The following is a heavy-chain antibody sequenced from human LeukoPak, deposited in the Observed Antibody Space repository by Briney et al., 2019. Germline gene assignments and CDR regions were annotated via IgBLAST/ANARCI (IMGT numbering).Heavy chain of an antibody. CDR1: GGSISSYY. Sequence: SETLSLTCTVSGGSISSYYWSWIRQPPGKGLEWIGYIDCSGSTNYNPSLKSRVTISVDTSKNHLSLKQISVTPADTAVYYCAKDDSSRWYNWFDPWGQGTLVTVSS. D-gene: IGHD6-13*01. CDR2: IDCSGST. CDR3: AKDDSSRWYNWFDP. V-gene: IGHV4-59*01. J-gene: IGHJ5*02.